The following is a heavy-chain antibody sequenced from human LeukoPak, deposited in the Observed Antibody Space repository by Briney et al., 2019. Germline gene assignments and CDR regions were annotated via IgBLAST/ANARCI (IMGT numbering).Heavy chain of an antibody. CDR2: IIPILGIA. CDR1: GGTFSSYT. Sequence: SVKVSCKASGGTFSSYTISWVRQAPGQGLEWMGRIIPILGIANYAQKFQGRVTITADKSTSTAYMELSSLRSEDTAVYYCAREAGYYDFWSGTPGDAFDIWGQGTMVTVSS. CDR3: AREAGYYDFWSGTPGDAFDI. J-gene: IGHJ3*02. D-gene: IGHD3-3*01. V-gene: IGHV1-69*04.